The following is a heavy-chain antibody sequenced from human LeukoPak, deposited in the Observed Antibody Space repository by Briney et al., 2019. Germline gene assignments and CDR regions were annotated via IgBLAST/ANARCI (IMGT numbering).Heavy chain of an antibody. V-gene: IGHV5-51*01. CDR2: IYPGDSDT. Sequence: GESLQISCKGSGYRFTSYWIGWVRQMPGKGLEWMGIIYPGDSDTRYSPSFQGQVTISADKSISTAYLQWSSLKVSDTAMYYCARHLYCSGGSCYEPWGQGTMVTVSS. CDR3: ARHLYCSGGSCYEP. CDR1: GYRFTSYW. D-gene: IGHD2-15*01. J-gene: IGHJ3*01.